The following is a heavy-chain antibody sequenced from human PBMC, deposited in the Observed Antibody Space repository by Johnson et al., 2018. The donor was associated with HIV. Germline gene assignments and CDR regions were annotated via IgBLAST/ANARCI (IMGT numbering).Heavy chain of an antibody. D-gene: IGHD4-17*01. CDR1: DFTFDDYA. CDR2: INWNGGSA. Sequence: VQPVESGGGLLQPARSLRLSSAASDFTFDDYAMHWVRQAPGKGLEWVSGINWNGGSALYTDSVPGRFTISRDNSKNTLYLQMNSLRAEDTAVYYCAKDRMYDYGDYGGAFDIWGQGTMVIVSP. V-gene: IGHV3-9*01. J-gene: IGHJ3*02. CDR3: AKDRMYDYGDYGGAFDI.